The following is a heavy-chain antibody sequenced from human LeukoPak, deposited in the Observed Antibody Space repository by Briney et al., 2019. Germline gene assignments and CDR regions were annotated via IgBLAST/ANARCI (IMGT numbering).Heavy chain of an antibody. CDR2: IRYDGSNK. Sequence: GGSLRLSCAASGFTFSTYGMHWVRQAPGKGLEWVAFIRYDGSNKYYANSVKGRFTISRDNSKNTLYLQMNSLRVEDTAVYYCAKDVSSERYYFDYWGQGTLVTVSS. CDR3: AKDVSSERYYFDY. CDR1: GFTFSTYG. D-gene: IGHD1-1*01. V-gene: IGHV3-30*02. J-gene: IGHJ4*02.